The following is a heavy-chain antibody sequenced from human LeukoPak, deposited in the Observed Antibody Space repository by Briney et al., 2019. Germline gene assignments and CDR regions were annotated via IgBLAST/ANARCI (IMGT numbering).Heavy chain of an antibody. D-gene: IGHD1-26*01. CDR1: GGSISSYY. V-gene: IGHV4-59*01. J-gene: IGHJ1*01. Sequence: TVSGGSISSYYWSWIRQPPGKGLEWIGFIAYTGSTNYNPSLKSRVTISVDTSKNQFSLRLTSVTAADTAVYYCATSWELPIGYFQHWGQGTLVTVSS. CDR3: ATSWELPIGYFQH. CDR2: IAYTGST.